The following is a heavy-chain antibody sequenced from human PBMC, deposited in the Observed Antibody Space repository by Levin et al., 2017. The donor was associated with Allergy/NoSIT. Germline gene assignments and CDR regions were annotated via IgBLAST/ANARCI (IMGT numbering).Heavy chain of an antibody. D-gene: IGHD6-19*01. CDR2: ISGSGESS. CDR3: AMQTIGWYASFDY. J-gene: IGHJ4*02. V-gene: IGHV3-23*01. CDR1: GFPFNNYV. Sequence: GGSLRLSCAVSGFPFNNYVMSWVRQAPGKGLEWVSVISGSGESSYYADPVKGRFTISRDKSRNTLYLEMNSLRAEDTAVYYCAMQTIGWYASFDYWGQGTLVTVSS.